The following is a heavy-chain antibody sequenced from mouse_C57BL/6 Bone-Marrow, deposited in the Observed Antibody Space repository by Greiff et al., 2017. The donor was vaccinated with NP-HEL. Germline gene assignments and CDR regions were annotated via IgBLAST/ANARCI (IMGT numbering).Heavy chain of an antibody. Sequence: VHVKQSGTVLARPGASVKMSCKTSGYTFTSYWMHWVKQRPGQGLEWIGAIYPGNSDTSYNQKFKGKAKLTAVTSASTAYMELSSLTNEDSAVYYCTRRAFITTVKAMDYWGQGTSVTVSS. D-gene: IGHD1-1*01. CDR3: TRRAFITTVKAMDY. V-gene: IGHV1-5*01. J-gene: IGHJ4*01. CDR2: IYPGNSDT. CDR1: GYTFTSYW.